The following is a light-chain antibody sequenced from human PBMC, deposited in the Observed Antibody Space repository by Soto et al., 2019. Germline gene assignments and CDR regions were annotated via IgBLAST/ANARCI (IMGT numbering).Light chain of an antibody. J-gene: IGLJ2*01. V-gene: IGLV1-40*01. CDR3: QSYDRRLRVL. Sequence: QSVPTQPPSVSGAPVQRVTISCTGDSSNIGAGYDVHWYQQLPGTAPKLLIYVNINRPSRVPDRFSASRSDSSASLAITGLQAEDEADYYCQSYDRRLRVLFGGGTQVPVL. CDR1: SSNIGAGYD. CDR2: VNI.